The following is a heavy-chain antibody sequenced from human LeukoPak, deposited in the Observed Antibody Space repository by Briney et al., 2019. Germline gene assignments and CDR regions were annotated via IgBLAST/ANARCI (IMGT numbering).Heavy chain of an antibody. J-gene: IGHJ5*02. CDR3: ARGRMTGTLNWFDP. CDR1: GFTFSSYS. V-gene: IGHV3-48*01. CDR2: ISSSGSTI. D-gene: IGHD1-1*01. Sequence: GGSLRLSCAASGFTFSSYSMNWVRQAPGKGLEWISYISSSGSTIYYADSVKGRYTISRDNAKNSLYLQMNSLRAADTALYYCARGRMTGTLNWFDPWGQGTLVTVSS.